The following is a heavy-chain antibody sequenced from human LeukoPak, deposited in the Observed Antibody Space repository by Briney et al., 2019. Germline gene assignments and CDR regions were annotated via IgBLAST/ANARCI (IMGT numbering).Heavy chain of an antibody. CDR2: VGSKVDNYAT. CDR3: SNGHYGLDV. V-gene: IGHV3-73*01. Sequence: GGSLRLSCAASGFTFSASSLNWVRQASGKGLEWVGRVGSKVDNYATAYAESVKGRFIISREDSKNTAYLRMNSLKTDDTAVYYCSNGHYGLDVWGQGTTVTVSS. CDR1: GFTFSASS. J-gene: IGHJ6*02.